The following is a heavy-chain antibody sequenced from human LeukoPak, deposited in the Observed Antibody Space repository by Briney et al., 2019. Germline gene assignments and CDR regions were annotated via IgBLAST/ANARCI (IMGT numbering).Heavy chain of an antibody. V-gene: IGHV1-18*01. J-gene: IGHJ6*02. CDR1: GYTFTSYG. CDR3: ARDQPSCSGPSCYTYYYYGMDV. CDR2: IGASNGYT. D-gene: IGHD2-2*02. Sequence: GASVNVSCKASGYTFTSYGFSWVRQAPGQGLEWLGWIGASNGYTNYAQKVQGRVTLTTDTSTSTAYMELRSLRSDDTAVYYCARDQPSCSGPSCYTYYYYGMDVWGQGTTVTVSS.